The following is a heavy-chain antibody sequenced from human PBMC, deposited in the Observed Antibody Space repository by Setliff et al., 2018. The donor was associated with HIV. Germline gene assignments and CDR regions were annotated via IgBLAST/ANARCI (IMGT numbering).Heavy chain of an antibody. J-gene: IGHJ4*02. CDR3: ASEVEEVEMATIGLDY. D-gene: IGHD5-12*01. CDR2: IYYSGST. V-gene: IGHV4-59*11. CDR1: GGSISSHY. Sequence: SETLSLTCTVSGGSISSHYWSWIRQPPGKGLEWIGSIYYSGSTNYNPSLKSRVTISVDTSKNQFSLKLSSVTAAGTAVYYCASEVEEVEMATIGLDYWGQGTLVTVSS.